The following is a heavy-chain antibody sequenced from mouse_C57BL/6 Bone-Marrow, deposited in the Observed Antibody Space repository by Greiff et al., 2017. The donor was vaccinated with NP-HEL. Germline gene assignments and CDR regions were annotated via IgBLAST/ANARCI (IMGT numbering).Heavy chain of an antibody. CDR1: GFTFSSYA. D-gene: IGHD1-1*01. Sequence: EVKLVESGGGLVKPGGSLKLSCAASGFTFSSYAMSWVRQTPEKRLEWVATISDGGSYTYYPDNVKGRFTISRDNAKNNLYLQMSHLKSEDTAMYYCARRVLLMDYWGQGTSVTVSA. J-gene: IGHJ4*01. CDR3: ARRVLLMDY. V-gene: IGHV5-4*03. CDR2: ISDGGSYT.